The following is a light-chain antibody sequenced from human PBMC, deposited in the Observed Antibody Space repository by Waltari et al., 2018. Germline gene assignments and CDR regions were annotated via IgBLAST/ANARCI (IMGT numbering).Light chain of an antibody. J-gene: IGKJ1*01. V-gene: IGKV2-28*01. CDR3: MQALRIPWT. CDR1: QSLLAINGYNY. Sequence: DIVMTQSPLSLPVTPGEPASTSCRSSQSLLAINGYNYLTWLLQKPGQSPQVLIYLGVDRASGVPDRFSGSGSGTDFTLKISRVEAEDVGVYYCMQALRIPWTFGQGTKVKSN. CDR2: LGV.